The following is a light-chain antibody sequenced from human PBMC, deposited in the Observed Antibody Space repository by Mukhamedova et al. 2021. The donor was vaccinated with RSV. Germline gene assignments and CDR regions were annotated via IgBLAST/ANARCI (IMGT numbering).Light chain of an antibody. V-gene: IGLV3-21*02. CDR3: HVWDSTNNHRV. CDR2: DDS. J-gene: IGLJ3*02. Sequence: STWGGNNIGTKSVHWYQQKPGQAPVLVVYDDSDRPSGIPERFSGSNSGNTATLTISRVEAGDEADFYCHVWDSTNNHRVFGGGTKLTDL. CDR1: NIGTKS.